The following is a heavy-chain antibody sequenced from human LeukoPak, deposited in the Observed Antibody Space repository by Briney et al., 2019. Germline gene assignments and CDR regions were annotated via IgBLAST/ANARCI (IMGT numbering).Heavy chain of an antibody. D-gene: IGHD3-22*01. J-gene: IGHJ5*02. V-gene: IGHV3-23*01. CDR2: ISGSGGST. Sequence: GGSLRLSCAASGFTFTNYAMSWVRQVPGKGLEWVSGISGSGGSTYYAASVKGRFTISRDNYKNTLFLQMNSLRAEDTAVYYCARDHRYYYDSSGYYGNWFDPWGQGTLVTVSS. CDR3: ARDHRYYYDSSGYYGNWFDP. CDR1: GFTFTNYA.